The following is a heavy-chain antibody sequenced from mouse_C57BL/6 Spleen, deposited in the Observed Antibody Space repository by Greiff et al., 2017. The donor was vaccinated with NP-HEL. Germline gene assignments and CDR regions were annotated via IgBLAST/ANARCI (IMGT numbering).Heavy chain of an antibody. CDR3: ARNYYGSSYRYFDV. CDR1: GYSITSGYD. CDR2: ISYSGST. J-gene: IGHJ1*03. D-gene: IGHD1-1*01. V-gene: IGHV3-1*01. Sequence: EVKLQESGPGMVKPSQSLSLTCTVTGYSITSGYDWHWIRHFPGNKLEWMGYISYSGSTNYNPSLKSRISITHDTSKNHFFLKLNSVTTEDTATYYCARNYYGSSYRYFDVWGTGTTVTVSS.